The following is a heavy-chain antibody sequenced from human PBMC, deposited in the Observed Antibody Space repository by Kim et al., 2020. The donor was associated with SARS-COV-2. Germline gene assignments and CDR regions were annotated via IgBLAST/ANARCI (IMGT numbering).Heavy chain of an antibody. J-gene: IGHJ4*02. CDR2: PGESKT. CDR3: ARVPDYFDY. V-gene: IGHV5-51*01. Sequence: PGESKTRSSPSFQGQVTISAHKSISTAYLQWGSLKASDTAMYYCARVPDYFDYWGQGTLVTVSS.